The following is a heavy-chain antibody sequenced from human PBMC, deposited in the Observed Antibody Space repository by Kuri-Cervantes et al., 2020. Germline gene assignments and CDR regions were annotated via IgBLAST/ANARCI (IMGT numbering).Heavy chain of an antibody. CDR2: ISYDGRNK. Sequence: GESLKISCAASGFTFSSYAMHWVRQAPGKGLEWVAVISYDGRNKYYTDPVKGRFTISRDNSMNTLYLQMNSLRAEDTAVYYCARDYYGPDYWGQGTLVTVSS. D-gene: IGHD3-10*01. V-gene: IGHV3-30*04. J-gene: IGHJ4*02. CDR3: ARDYYGPDY. CDR1: GFTFSSYA.